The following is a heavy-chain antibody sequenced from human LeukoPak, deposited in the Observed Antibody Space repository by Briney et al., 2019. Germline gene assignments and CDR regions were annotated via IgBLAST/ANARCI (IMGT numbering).Heavy chain of an antibody. CDR3: ARELFVDTAMVFDY. V-gene: IGHV1-2*02. J-gene: IGHJ4*02. D-gene: IGHD5-18*01. Sequence: ASVKVSCKASRYTFTGYYMHWVRQAPGQGLEWMGWINPNSGGTNYAQKFQGRVTVTRDTSISTAYMELSRLRSDDTAVYYCARELFVDTAMVFDYWGQGTLVTVSS. CDR1: RYTFTGYY. CDR2: INPNSGGT.